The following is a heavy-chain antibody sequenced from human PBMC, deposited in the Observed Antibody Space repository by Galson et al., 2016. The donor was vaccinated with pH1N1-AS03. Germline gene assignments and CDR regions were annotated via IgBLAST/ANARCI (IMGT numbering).Heavy chain of an antibody. V-gene: IGHV3-7*03. CDR2: INQDGSEK. CDR1: GFTFNSYW. CDR3: ASTPRGSGSSYYFDY. D-gene: IGHD6-6*01. J-gene: IGHJ4*02. Sequence: SLRLSCAAPGFTFNSYWMSWVRQAPGKGPEWVAHINQDGSEKYYVDSVKGRFTISRDNAKNSLYLQMNSLRAEDTAVYYCASTPRGSGSSYYFDYWGQGTLVTVSS.